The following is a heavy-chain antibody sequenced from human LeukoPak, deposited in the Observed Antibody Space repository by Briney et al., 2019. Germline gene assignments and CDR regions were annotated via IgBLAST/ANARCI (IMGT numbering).Heavy chain of an antibody. J-gene: IGHJ4*02. D-gene: IGHD3-9*01. Sequence: ASVKVSCKASGYTFTSYGISWVRQAPGQGLEWMGWISAYNGNTNYAQKLQGRVTMTTDTSTSTAYMELRSLRSDDTAVYYCARNVLRCFDWLPRQDYWGQGTLVTVSS. CDR2: ISAYNGNT. CDR3: ARNVLRCFDWLPRQDY. CDR1: GYTFTSYG. V-gene: IGHV1-18*01.